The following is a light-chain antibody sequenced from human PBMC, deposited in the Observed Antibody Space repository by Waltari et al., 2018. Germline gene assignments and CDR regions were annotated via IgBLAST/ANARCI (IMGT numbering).Light chain of an antibody. J-gene: IGLJ2*01. Sequence: QSALTQPHSVSGSPGQSVPISCTGTSSDVGGYNYVSWYQHHPGKAPKLMIYDVTERPSGVPYRFSGSKSGNTAYLTISGLQAEDEADYYCCSFGGRDALGVVGGGTRVTVL. CDR3: CSFGGRDALGV. V-gene: IGLV2-11*01. CDR2: DVT. CDR1: SSDVGGYNY.